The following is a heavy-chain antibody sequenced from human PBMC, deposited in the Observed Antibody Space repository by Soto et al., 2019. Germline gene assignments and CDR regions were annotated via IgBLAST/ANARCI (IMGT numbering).Heavy chain of an antibody. Sequence: PGGSLRLSCAASGFTFDDYTMHWVRQAPGKGLEWVSLISWDGGSTYYADSVKGRFTISRDNSKNSLYLQMNSLRTEDTALYYCAKDIQYCSGGSCYYLGYYYGMDVWGQGTTVTVSS. J-gene: IGHJ6*02. D-gene: IGHD2-15*01. CDR2: ISWDGGST. CDR1: GFTFDDYT. CDR3: AKDIQYCSGGSCYYLGYYYGMDV. V-gene: IGHV3-43*01.